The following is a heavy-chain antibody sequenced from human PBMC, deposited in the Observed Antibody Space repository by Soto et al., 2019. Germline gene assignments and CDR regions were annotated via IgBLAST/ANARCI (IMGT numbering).Heavy chain of an antibody. CDR2: ISSNGGTT. CDR1: GFTFNNYD. D-gene: IGHD1-7*01. CDR3: VRRVSGNYDY. J-gene: IGHJ4*02. V-gene: IGHV3-64*01. Sequence: EVQRAESGGNMVQPGGSLRLSCVASGFTFNNYDMHWVRQAPGKGLEYVSSISSNGGTTYYGNSVKGRFTISRDNSKNTLYLQMGSLRPEDMAVYYCVRRVSGNYDYWGQGTLVTVSS.